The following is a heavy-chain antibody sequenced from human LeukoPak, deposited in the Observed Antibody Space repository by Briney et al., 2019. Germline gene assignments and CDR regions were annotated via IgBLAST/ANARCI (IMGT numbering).Heavy chain of an antibody. CDR2: ISYDGSNK. CDR3: AREVAGRIEY. D-gene: IGHD6-19*01. Sequence: GRSLRLSCAASGFTFSSYGMHWVRQAPGKGLEWVAVISYDGSNKYYADSVTGRFTISRDNSKNTVDLQMNSLRVEDTAVYFCAREVAGRIEYWGQGALVTVSS. J-gene: IGHJ4*02. V-gene: IGHV3-30*03. CDR1: GFTFSSYG.